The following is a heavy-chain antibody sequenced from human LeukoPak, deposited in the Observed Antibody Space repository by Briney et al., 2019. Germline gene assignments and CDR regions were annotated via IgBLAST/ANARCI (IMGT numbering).Heavy chain of an antibody. J-gene: IGHJ4*02. CDR2: IYYSGST. CDR3: ARLESGWYRVIDY. D-gene: IGHD6-19*01. Sequence: PSETLSLTCTVSGGSISGSSYYWGWIRQPPGKGLEWIGSIYYSGSTYYNPSLKSRVTISVDTSKNQFSLKLSSVTAADTAVYYCARLESGWYRVIDYWGQGTLVTVSS. V-gene: IGHV4-39*01. CDR1: GGSISGSSYY.